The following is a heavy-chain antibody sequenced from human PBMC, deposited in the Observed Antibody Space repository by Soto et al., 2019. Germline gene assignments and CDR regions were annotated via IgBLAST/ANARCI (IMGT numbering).Heavy chain of an antibody. V-gene: IGHV1-2*04. D-gene: IGHD2-2*01. Sequence: GASVKVSCKASGYTFTGYYMHWVRQAPGQGLEWMGWFNPNSGGTNYAQRFQGWVTMTRDTSISTAYMELSRLRSDDTAVYYCARDIGCSSTSCYGARSSYSGYDYWGQGTLVTVSS. J-gene: IGHJ4*02. CDR2: FNPNSGGT. CDR1: GYTFTGYY. CDR3: ARDIGCSSTSCYGARSSYSGYDY.